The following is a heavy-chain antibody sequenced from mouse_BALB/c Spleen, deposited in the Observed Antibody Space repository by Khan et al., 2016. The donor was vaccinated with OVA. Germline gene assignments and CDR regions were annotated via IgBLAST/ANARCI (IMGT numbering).Heavy chain of an antibody. CDR3: ARVYGGDFDY. V-gene: IGHV3-2*02. J-gene: IGHJ2*01. D-gene: IGHD1-1*01. CDR1: GYSITSDYA. CDR2: ISYSGNT. Sequence: EVELVESGPGLVKPSQSLSLTCTVTGYSITSDYAWNWIRQLPGNKLEWMGFISYSGNTNYNPSLKSRISITRDTSKNQFFLQLNSVTTEDTATYYCARVYGGDFDYWGKGTTLTVSS.